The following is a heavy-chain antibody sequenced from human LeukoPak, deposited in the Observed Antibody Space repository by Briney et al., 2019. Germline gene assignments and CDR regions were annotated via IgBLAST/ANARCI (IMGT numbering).Heavy chain of an antibody. Sequence: GESLRLSCAASGFTFRNYWMGWVRQAPGKGLEWVASMREDGGDKYYLDSVKGRFTISRDNAKNSLYLQMNSLRAEDTAAYYCARDTYRFYDYWGQGTLVTVSS. J-gene: IGHJ4*02. CDR1: GFTFRNYW. V-gene: IGHV3-7*01. CDR2: MREDGGDK. CDR3: ARDTYRFYDY.